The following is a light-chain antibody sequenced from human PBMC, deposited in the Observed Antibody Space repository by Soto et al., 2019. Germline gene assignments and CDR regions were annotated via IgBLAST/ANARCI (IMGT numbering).Light chain of an antibody. CDR3: QKYNNWPLT. V-gene: IGKV3D-15*01. Sequence: EIVMTQSPATLSVSPGERATLSCRASQSVSSNLAWYQQKPGQATRLLIYGASTRATGIPARFSGSGSGTEFTLTISSLQSEDFAVYYCQKYNNWPLTFGGGTKVEIK. CDR1: QSVSSN. J-gene: IGKJ4*01. CDR2: GAS.